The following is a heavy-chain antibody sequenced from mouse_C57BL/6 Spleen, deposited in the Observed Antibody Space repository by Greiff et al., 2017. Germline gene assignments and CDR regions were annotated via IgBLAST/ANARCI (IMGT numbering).Heavy chain of an antibody. CDR3: ARGGTNYYGSVAY. Sequence: VQLQQSGAELVMPGASVKLSCKASGYTFTSYWMHWVKQRPGQGLEWIGEIDPSDSYTNYNQKFKGKSTLTVDKSSSTAYMQLSSLTSEDSAVYYCARGGTNYYGSVAYWGQGTLVTVSA. D-gene: IGHD1-1*01. V-gene: IGHV1-69*01. J-gene: IGHJ3*01. CDR2: IDPSDSYT. CDR1: GYTFTSYW.